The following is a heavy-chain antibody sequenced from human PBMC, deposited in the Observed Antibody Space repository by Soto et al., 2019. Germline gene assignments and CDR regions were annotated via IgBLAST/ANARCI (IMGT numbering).Heavy chain of an antibody. J-gene: IGHJ4*02. D-gene: IGHD1-1*01. V-gene: IGHV4-31*03. CDR1: GASISSGNYY. CDR3: ARRWNDYFDN. Sequence: QVQLQESGPGLVKPSQTLSLTCTVSGASISSGNYYWTWIRQHPGKGLEWIGYIPYSGNTYHNPSLKSRVTMSVDTSNNHFSLNLNSVTAADTAVYYCARRWNDYFDNWGQGILVTVSS. CDR2: IPYSGNT.